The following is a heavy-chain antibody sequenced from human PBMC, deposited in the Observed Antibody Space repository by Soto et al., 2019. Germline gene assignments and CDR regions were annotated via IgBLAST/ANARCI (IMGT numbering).Heavy chain of an antibody. Sequence: PSETLSLTCTVSGDSFSSDSYYWSWIRQLPGKGVEWIGSRSYSGDTHYNPSLTSRVTMSVDTSEKHFSLRLSSVTAADTAVYYCARDLGSNQWFFAYWGQGTLVTVSS. D-gene: IGHD3-22*01. CDR1: GDSFSSDSYY. CDR2: RSYSGDT. J-gene: IGHJ4*02. V-gene: IGHV4-31*03. CDR3: ARDLGSNQWFFAY.